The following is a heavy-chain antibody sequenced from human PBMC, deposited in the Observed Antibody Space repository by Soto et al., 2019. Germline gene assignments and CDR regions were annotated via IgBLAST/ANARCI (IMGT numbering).Heavy chain of an antibody. V-gene: IGHV4-34*01. CDR2: INHSGST. CDR1: GGSFSGYY. D-gene: IGHD1-26*01. Sequence: QVQLQQWGAGLLKPSETLSLTCAVYGGSFSGYYWSWIRQPPGKGLEWIGEINHSGSTNYNPSLKSRVTISVDTSKNQFSLKLSSVTAADTAVYYCARAELWISWWDQGWAAFDIWGQGTMVTVSS. CDR3: ARAELWISWWDQGWAAFDI. J-gene: IGHJ3*02.